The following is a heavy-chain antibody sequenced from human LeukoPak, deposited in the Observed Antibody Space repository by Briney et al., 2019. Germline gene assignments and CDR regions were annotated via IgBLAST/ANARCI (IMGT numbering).Heavy chain of an antibody. J-gene: IGHJ5*02. D-gene: IGHD6-6*01. Sequence: PSETLSLTCTVSDYSSSSGYYWGWIRQPPGKGLEWIGSIYHTGSTYYNPSLRSRVTISVDTSKNQFSLKLSSVTAADTAVYYCASIAARYNWFDPWGQGTLVTVSS. CDR1: DYSSSSGYY. CDR3: ASIAARYNWFDP. CDR2: IYHTGST. V-gene: IGHV4-38-2*02.